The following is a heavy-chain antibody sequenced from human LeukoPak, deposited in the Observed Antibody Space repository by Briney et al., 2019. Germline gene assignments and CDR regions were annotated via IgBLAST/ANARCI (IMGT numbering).Heavy chain of an antibody. CDR1: GGSLSSDNYY. CDR2: MYNSGST. CDR3: ARGKYSSSWYIFDP. Sequence: SETLSLTCTVTGGSLSSDNYYGRWLRQPPGKGLEWIGYMYNSGSTNYSPSLKSRVTMSADTSKNQLSLKLSAVTAADTAVYYCARGKYSSSWYIFDPWGQGALVTVSS. D-gene: IGHD6-13*01. V-gene: IGHV4-61*01. J-gene: IGHJ5*02.